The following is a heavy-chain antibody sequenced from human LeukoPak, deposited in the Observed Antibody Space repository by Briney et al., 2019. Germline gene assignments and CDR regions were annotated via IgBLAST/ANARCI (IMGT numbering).Heavy chain of an antibody. V-gene: IGHV4-39*07. CDR3: AGCYYGLYNWFDP. D-gene: IGHD3-10*01. CDR2: IYTSCST. CDR1: GGSISSNSYY. Sequence: SETLSLTCTVSGGSISSNSYYWVWNRQPPGQGLVWVGIIYTSCSTYYDPSLKGRVTISVDTSKNPFSLKLSSVPDADTALYYGAGCYYGLYNWFDPWGQGTLVTVSS. J-gene: IGHJ5*02.